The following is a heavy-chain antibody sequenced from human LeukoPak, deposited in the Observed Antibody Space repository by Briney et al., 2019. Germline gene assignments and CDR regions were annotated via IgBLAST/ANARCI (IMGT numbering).Heavy chain of an antibody. J-gene: IGHJ4*02. CDR2: ISGSGGST. D-gene: IGHD4-17*01. CDR3: AKDRSRAYGDYPDY. V-gene: IGHV3-23*01. CDR1: GFTFSSYG. Sequence: PGGSLRLSCAASGFTFSSYGMHWVRQAPGKGLEWVSAISGSGGSTYYADSVKGRFTISRDNSKNTLYLQMNSLRAEDTAVYYCAKDRSRAYGDYPDYWGQGTLVTVSS.